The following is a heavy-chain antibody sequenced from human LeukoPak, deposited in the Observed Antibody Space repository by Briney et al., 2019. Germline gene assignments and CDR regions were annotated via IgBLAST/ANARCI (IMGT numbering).Heavy chain of an antibody. V-gene: IGHV4-39*07. CDR1: GGSISSNSYY. D-gene: IGHD1-26*01. J-gene: IGHJ4*02. Sequence: PSETLSLTCTVSGGSISSNSYYWGWIRQPPGKGLEWIGSIYYSGSTYYNPSLKSRVTISVDTSKNQFSLKLGSVTAADTAVYYCARETVWELRAFEYWGQGTLVTVSS. CDR2: IYYSGST. CDR3: ARETVWELRAFEY.